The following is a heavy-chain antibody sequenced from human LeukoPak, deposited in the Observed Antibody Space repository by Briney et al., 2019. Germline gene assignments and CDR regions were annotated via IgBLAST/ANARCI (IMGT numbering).Heavy chain of an antibody. J-gene: IGHJ6*03. CDR1: GFTFSSYS. V-gene: IGHV3-21*01. CDR3: ARDQLVDVVPAAYYYYMDV. D-gene: IGHD2-2*01. Sequence: PGGSLRLSCAASGFTFSSYSMNWVRQAPGKGLEWVSSISSSSSYIYYADSVKGRFTISRDNAKNSLYLQMNSLRAEDTAVYYCARDQLVDVVPAAYYYYMDVWGKGTTVTVSS. CDR2: ISSSSSYI.